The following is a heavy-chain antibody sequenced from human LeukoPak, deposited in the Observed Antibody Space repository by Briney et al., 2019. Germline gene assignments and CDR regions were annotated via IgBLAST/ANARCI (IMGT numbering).Heavy chain of an antibody. J-gene: IGHJ6*02. V-gene: IGHV3-30-3*01. Sequence: HPGGSLRLSCAASGFTFSSYAMHWVRQAPGKGLEWVAVISYDGSNKYYADSVKGRFTISRDNSKNTLYLQMNSLRAEDTAVYYCARVLRFLEWFNYYYYGMDVWGQGTTVTVSS. D-gene: IGHD3-3*01. CDR3: ARVLRFLEWFNYYYYGMDV. CDR2: ISYDGSNK. CDR1: GFTFSSYA.